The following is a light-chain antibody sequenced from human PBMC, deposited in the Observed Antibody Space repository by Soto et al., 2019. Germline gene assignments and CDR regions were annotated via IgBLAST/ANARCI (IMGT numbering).Light chain of an antibody. J-gene: IGKJ1*01. CDR1: QSVLYSSNNKNY. CDR2: WAS. Sequence: DIVMTQSPDSLAVSLGERATINCKSSQSVLYSSNNKNYLAWYQQKPGQPLKLLIYWASTRESGVPDRFSGSGSGTDFTLTISSLQAEDVAVYYCQQYYSPPWTFGPGTKVEIK. CDR3: QQYYSPPWT. V-gene: IGKV4-1*01.